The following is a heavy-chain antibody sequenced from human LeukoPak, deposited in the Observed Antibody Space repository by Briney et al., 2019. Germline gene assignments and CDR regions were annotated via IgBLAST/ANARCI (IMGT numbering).Heavy chain of an antibody. D-gene: IGHD6-25*01. V-gene: IGHV3-73*01. Sequence: GGSLRLSCAASGFTFSGSAMHWVRQASGKGLEWVARVRSKDNGYATSYSASVRGRFTISRDDPKNMAYLQMDSLKTGDTAVYFCSRTSDAAWYFDLWGRGTLVTVSS. J-gene: IGHJ2*01. CDR2: VRSKDNGYAT. CDR1: GFTFSGSA. CDR3: SRTSDAAWYFDL.